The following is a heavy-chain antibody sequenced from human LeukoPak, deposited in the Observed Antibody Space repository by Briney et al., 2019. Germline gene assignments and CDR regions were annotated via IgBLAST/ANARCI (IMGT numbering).Heavy chain of an antibody. J-gene: IGHJ6*02. V-gene: IGHV1-69*13. CDR1: GGTFSSYA. CDR2: IIPIFGTA. Sequence: GASVKVSCKASGGTFSSYAISWVRQAPGQGLEWMGGIIPIFGTANYAQKFQGRVTITADESTSTAYMELSSLRSEDTAVYYCARVVLGRGWLQSSYYYGMDVWGQGTTVTVSS. CDR3: ARVVLGRGWLQSSYYYGMDV. D-gene: IGHD5-24*01.